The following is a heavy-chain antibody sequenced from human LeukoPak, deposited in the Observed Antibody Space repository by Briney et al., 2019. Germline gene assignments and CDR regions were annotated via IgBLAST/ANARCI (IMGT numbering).Heavy chain of an antibody. D-gene: IGHD3-22*01. Sequence: PSETLSLTCAGYGGSFSGYYWSWIRQPPGKGLEWIGEINHSGSTNYNPSLKSRVTISVDTSKNHFSLKLSSVTAADTAVYYCARGSNYYDSSGYYYVLFYYFAYWGQGTLVTVSS. J-gene: IGHJ4*02. CDR2: INHSGST. CDR1: GGSFSGYY. V-gene: IGHV4-34*01. CDR3: ARGSNYYDSSGYYYVLFYYFAY.